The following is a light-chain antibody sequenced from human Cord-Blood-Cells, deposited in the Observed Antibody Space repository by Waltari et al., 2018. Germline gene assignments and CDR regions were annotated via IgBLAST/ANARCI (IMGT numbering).Light chain of an antibody. CDR3: QQYYSTPQT. J-gene: IGKJ1*01. CDR1: RSVLYCSNNKNY. V-gene: IGKV4-1*01. Sequence: DIVMTQSPDSLAVSLGESATIKCKSSRSVLYCSNNKNYLAWYQQKPGQPPKLLIDWASTRESGVPDRFSGSGSGTDFTLTISSLQAEDVAVYYCQQYYSTPQTFGQGTKVEIK. CDR2: WAS.